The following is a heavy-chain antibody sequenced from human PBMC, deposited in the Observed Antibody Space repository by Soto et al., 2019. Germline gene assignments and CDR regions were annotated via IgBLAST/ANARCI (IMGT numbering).Heavy chain of an antibody. V-gene: IGHV4-59*08. J-gene: IGHJ4*02. CDR3: ARRHGSCFDY. Sequence: PSETLSLTCTVSGGSISSYYWSWIRQPPGKGLEWIGYIYYSGSTNYNPSLKSRVTISVDTSKNQFSLKLSSVTAADTAVYYCARRHGSCFDYWGQGTLVTLSS. CDR2: IYYSGST. CDR1: GGSISSYY.